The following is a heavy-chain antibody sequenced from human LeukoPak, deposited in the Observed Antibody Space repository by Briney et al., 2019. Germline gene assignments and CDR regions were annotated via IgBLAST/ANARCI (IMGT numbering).Heavy chain of an antibody. CDR2: ISGSGGST. V-gene: IGHV3-23*01. J-gene: IGHJ4*02. D-gene: IGHD3-3*01. CDR3: ARFRSPANYFDY. CDR1: GFTFSSYA. Sequence: GGSLRLSCAASGFTFSSYAMSWVRQAPGKGLEWVSAISGSGGSTYYADSVKGRFTISRDNSKNTLYLQIHSLRAEDTAVYLCARFRSPANYFDYWGQGTLVTVSS.